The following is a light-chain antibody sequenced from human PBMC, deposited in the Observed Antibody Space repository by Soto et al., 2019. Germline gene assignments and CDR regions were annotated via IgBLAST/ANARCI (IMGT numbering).Light chain of an antibody. V-gene: IGLV2-14*01. CDR1: ISDVGGYNY. J-gene: IGLJ1*01. CDR2: EVS. CDR3: RSYTSSRAYV. Sequence: QSLLAQPVSLSGPPGQSITISCTGTISDVGGYNYVSWYQQQSGKAPKLMIHEVSNRPSGVSNRFSGSKSGNTASLTISGLQAEDEADYCCRSYTSSRAYVFGIGTKVTVL.